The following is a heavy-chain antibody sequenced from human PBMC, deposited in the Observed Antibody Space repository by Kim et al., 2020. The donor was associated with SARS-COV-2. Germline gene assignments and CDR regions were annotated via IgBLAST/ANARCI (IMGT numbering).Heavy chain of an antibody. CDR3: ANGQVVVAATSWFDP. J-gene: IGHJ5*02. Sequence: PSLKSRVTISVDTSKNQFSLMLSFVTAADTAVYYCANGQVVVAATSWFDPWGQGTLVTVSS. V-gene: IGHV4-34*01. D-gene: IGHD2-15*01.